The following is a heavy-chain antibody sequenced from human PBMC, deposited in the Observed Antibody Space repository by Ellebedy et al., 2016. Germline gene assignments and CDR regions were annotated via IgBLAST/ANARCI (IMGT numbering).Heavy chain of an antibody. D-gene: IGHD6-6*01. CDR1: GGAFSSYA. CDR2: IIPLFDIT. V-gene: IGHV1-69*13. J-gene: IGHJ6*03. CDR3: ERGVAPALYSSSSSGEYYMDV. Sequence: SVKVSCXASGGAFSSYAFSWVRQAPGQGLEWMGGIIPLFDITNYAQKFQGRVTTAADESTRTVYMELSSLRSEDTAVYYCERGVAPALYSSSSSGEYYMDVWGKGTTVTVSS.